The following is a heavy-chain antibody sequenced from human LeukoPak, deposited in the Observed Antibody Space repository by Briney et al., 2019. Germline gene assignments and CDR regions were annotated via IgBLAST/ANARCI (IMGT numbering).Heavy chain of an antibody. J-gene: IGHJ4*02. CDR1: GGSISSYY. Sequence: SETLSLTCTVSGGSISSYYWGWIRQPPGKGLEWIGSIYYSGSTYYNPSLKSRVTISVDTSKNQFSLKLSSVTAADTAVYYCARNGAPMDYFDYWGQGTLVTVSS. V-gene: IGHV4-39*07. D-gene: IGHD2-8*01. CDR2: IYYSGST. CDR3: ARNGAPMDYFDY.